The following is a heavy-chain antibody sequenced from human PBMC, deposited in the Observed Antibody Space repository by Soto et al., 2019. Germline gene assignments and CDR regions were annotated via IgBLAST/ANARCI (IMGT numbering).Heavy chain of an antibody. V-gene: IGHV3-23*01. CDR1: GFTFSSYA. Sequence: FLRLSCAVSGFTFSSYAMSWVRQAPGLGLEWGSASGGSGGSTYYADSVKGRFSICTDNSKNTLYLQMNSLRAADTAVYYCAKDCSRGSCYEEKDENTYDYIWASYRYYYYYYMDVWGKGTTVTVS. J-gene: IGHJ6*03. D-gene: IGHD2-15*01. CDR2: SGGSGGST. CDR3: AKDCSRGSCYEEKDENTYDYIWASYRYYYYYYMDV.